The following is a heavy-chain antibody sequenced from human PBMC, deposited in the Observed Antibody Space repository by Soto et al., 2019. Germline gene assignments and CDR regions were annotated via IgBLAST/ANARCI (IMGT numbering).Heavy chain of an antibody. V-gene: IGHV4-61*01. CDR2: IYYSGST. CDR3: ARGEWLRSTVYYYYYGMDV. CDR1: GGSVSSGSYY. J-gene: IGHJ6*02. D-gene: IGHD5-12*01. Sequence: QVQLQESGPGLVKPSETLSLTCTVSGGSVSSGSYYWSWIRQPPGKGLEWIGYIYYSGSTNYNPSLKSRVTISVDTSKNQFSLKLSSVTAADTAVYYWARGEWLRSTVYYYYYGMDVWGQGTTVTVSS.